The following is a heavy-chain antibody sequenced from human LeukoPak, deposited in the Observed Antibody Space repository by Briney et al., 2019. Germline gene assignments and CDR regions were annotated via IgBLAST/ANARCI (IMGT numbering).Heavy chain of an antibody. J-gene: IGHJ4*02. Sequence: GGSLRLSCAASGFTFSSYGMHWVRQAPGKGLEWVAVISYDGSNKYYADSVKGRFTISRDNSKNTLYLQMNSLRAEDTGVYYCSSSVQGCSSTSCRDYWGQGTLVTVSS. CDR2: ISYDGSNK. CDR3: SSSVQGCSSTSCRDY. CDR1: GFTFSSYG. V-gene: IGHV3-30*03. D-gene: IGHD2-2*01.